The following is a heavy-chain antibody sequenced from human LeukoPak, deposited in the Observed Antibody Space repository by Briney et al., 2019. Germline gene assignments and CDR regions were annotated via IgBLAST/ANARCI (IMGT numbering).Heavy chain of an antibody. CDR3: ARRYFSSWETGGNFDY. J-gene: IGHJ4*02. Sequence: ASVKVSCKVSGYTLTELSMHWVRQAPGKGLEWMGGFDPEDGETIYAQKFQGRVTMTEDTSTVTAYMELSSLKTSDTAMYYCARRYFSSWETGGNFDYWGQGTLVTVSS. CDR2: FDPEDGET. CDR1: GYTLTELS. D-gene: IGHD6-13*01. V-gene: IGHV1-24*01.